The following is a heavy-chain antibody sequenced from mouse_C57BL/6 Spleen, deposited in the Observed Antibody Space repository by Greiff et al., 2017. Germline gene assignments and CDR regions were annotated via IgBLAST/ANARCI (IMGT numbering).Heavy chain of an antibody. CDR3: ARGYYGSRYAMDY. CDR1: GYTFTSYW. Sequence: QVQLKESGAELAKPGASVKLSCKASGYTFTSYWMHWVKQRPGQGLEWIGYINPSSGYTKYNQKFKDKATLTADKSSRTAYMQLSSLTYEDSAVYYCARGYYGSRYAMDYWGQGTSVTVSS. D-gene: IGHD1-1*01. CDR2: INPSSGYT. J-gene: IGHJ4*01. V-gene: IGHV1-7*01.